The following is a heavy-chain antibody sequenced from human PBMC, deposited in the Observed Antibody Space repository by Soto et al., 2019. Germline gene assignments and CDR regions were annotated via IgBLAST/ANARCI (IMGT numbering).Heavy chain of an antibody. V-gene: IGHV1-18*01. Sequence: ASVKVSCKASGYTFTSYGISWVRQAPGQGLEWMGWISAYNGNTNYAQKFQGRVTITRDTSASTAYMELSSLRSEYTAVYYCARLDSSGWYYFDYWGQGTLVTVSS. CDR3: ARLDSSGWYYFDY. CDR2: ISAYNGNT. CDR1: GYTFTSYG. J-gene: IGHJ4*02. D-gene: IGHD6-19*01.